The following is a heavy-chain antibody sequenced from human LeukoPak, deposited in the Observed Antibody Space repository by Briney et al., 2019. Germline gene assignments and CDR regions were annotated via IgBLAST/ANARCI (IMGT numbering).Heavy chain of an antibody. CDR2: INPNSGNT. Sequence: ASVKVSCKASGYTFTGYYMHWVRQAPGQGLEWMGRINPNSGNTGYAQKFQGRVTMTRNTSISTAYMELSSLRSEDTAVYYCARGGLTYYYDSSGYYYVVEDYWGQGTLVTVSS. V-gene: IGHV1-8*02. CDR1: GYTFTGYY. D-gene: IGHD3-22*01. J-gene: IGHJ4*02. CDR3: ARGGLTYYYDSSGYYYVVEDY.